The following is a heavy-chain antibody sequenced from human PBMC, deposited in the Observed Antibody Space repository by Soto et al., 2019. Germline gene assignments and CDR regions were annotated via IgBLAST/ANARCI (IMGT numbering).Heavy chain of an antibody. V-gene: IGHV4-61*01. CDR1: GDSVTRVSDY. J-gene: IGHJ6*02. CDR2: IYYSGSA. Sequence: GPGPGVASETLSLTCTVSGDSVTRVSDYWSWIRQPPGKGLEWIGYIYYSGSADYNPSLGSRVTISIDTSKNQFSLKLTSVTAADTAVYYCARGVGFGYYYYHMDLWGQGTTVTVSS. CDR3: ARGVGFGYYYYHMDL. D-gene: IGHD3-10*01.